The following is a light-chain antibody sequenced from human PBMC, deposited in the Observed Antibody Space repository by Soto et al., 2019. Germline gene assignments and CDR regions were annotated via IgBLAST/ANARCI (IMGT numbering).Light chain of an antibody. CDR1: HSVRSV. CDR3: QQYNMWPLT. CDR2: GVS. J-gene: IGKJ4*01. Sequence: THSPATVSVSPGEGATLSCRASHSVRSVLAWYQHKPGLAPRPLIDGVSTRATGIPARFSGSGSGTEFTLTISILQSEDFAVDYCQQYNMWPLTFGGGTKVDIK. V-gene: IGKV3-15*01.